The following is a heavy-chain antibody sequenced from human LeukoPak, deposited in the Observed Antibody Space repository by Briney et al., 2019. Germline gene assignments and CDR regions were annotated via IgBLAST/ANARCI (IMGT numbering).Heavy chain of an antibody. D-gene: IGHD3-3*01. CDR3: ARGGLRFLEWLRD. V-gene: IGHV1-2*02. J-gene: IGHJ4*02. CDR1: GYTFTGYY. Sequence: ASVKVSCTASGYTFTGYYMHWVRQAPGQGLEWMGWINPNSGGTKYAQKFQGRVTMTRDTPISTAYMELSRLRSDDTAIYYCARGGLRFLEWLRDWGQGALVTVSS. CDR2: INPNSGGT.